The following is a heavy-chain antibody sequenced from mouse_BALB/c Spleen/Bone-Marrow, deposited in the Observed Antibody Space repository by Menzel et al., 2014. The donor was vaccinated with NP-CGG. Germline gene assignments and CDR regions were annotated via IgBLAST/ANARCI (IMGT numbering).Heavy chain of an antibody. CDR1: GYTFTSYW. CDR3: ARGRDYDVFAY. D-gene: IGHD2-4*01. Sequence: QVQLQQSGAELVRPGASVKLPCKASGYTFTSYWMNWVKQRPEQGLERIGRIDPYDSETHYNQKFKDKAILTVDKSSSTAYMQLSSLTSEDSAVYYCARGRDYDVFAYWGQGTLVTVSA. CDR2: IDPYDSET. V-gene: IGHV1-52*01. J-gene: IGHJ3*01.